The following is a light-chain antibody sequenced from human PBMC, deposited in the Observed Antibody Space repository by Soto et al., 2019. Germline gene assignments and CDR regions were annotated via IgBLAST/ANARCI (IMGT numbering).Light chain of an antibody. J-gene: IGKJ1*01. V-gene: IGKV1-39*01. CDR2: RAS. CDR1: QSISTY. Sequence: DIQMTQSPSSLSASVGDRVTISCRASQSISTYLNWYQQKPGTAPRLLIYRASTVKTGVPPRFSGSGSGRDFTLTISSPRPDDIATYFCQHSYSSPPWTFGPGTKVDIK. CDR3: QHSYSSPPWT.